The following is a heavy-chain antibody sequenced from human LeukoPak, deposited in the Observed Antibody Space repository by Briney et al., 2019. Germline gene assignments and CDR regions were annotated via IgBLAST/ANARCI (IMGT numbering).Heavy chain of an antibody. J-gene: IGHJ4*02. D-gene: IGHD6-19*01. CDR3: SGGRDAAVAGPGGYFDY. CDR2: ISPGGDAV. Sequence: GRSLRLSCAASGFIFSDYHMSWTRQAPGKGLECVSYISPGGDAVYFADSVKGRFTISRDNAKNSLFLQMSSLTAEDTAVYYCSGGRDAAVAGPGGYFDYWGQGSLVTVSS. CDR1: GFIFSDYH. V-gene: IGHV3-11*01.